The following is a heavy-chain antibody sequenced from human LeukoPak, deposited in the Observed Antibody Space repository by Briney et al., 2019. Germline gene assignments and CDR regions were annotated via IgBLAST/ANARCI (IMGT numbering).Heavy chain of an antibody. CDR2: ISTFNGNT. CDR3: AREVVATKKGYDFYFYLDV. V-gene: IGHV1-18*01. D-gene: IGHD5-12*01. CDR1: GYTFTTYG. J-gene: IGHJ6*02. Sequence: ASLKVSCKASGYTFTTYGISWVRQAPGQGPEWMGWISTFNGNTNFEQKFQGRVTMTTDTSTSTACMELRSLRSDDTAVYYCAREVVATKKGYDFYFYLDVWGQGTTVTVSS.